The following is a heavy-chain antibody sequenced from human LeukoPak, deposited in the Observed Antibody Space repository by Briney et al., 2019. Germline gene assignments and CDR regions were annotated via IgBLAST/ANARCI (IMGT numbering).Heavy chain of an antibody. V-gene: IGHV4-34*01. CDR2: INHSGST. CDR1: GGSFSGYY. CDR3: ARGRNYDFWSGYSFDY. D-gene: IGHD3-3*01. J-gene: IGHJ4*02. Sequence: ASETLSLTCAVYGGSFSGYYWSWIRQPPGKGLEWIGEINHSGSTNYNPSLKSRVTISVDTSKNQFSLKLSSVTAADTAVYYCARGRNYDFWSGYSFDYWGQGTLVTVSS.